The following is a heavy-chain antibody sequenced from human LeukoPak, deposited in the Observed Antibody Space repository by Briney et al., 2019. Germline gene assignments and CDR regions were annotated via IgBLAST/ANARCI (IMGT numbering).Heavy chain of an antibody. CDR2: IYYSGNT. V-gene: IGHV4-34*01. J-gene: IGHJ4*02. CDR3: ARARKGYSYGYYIDY. D-gene: IGHD5-18*01. Sequence: SETLSLTCAVYGGSFSGYYWSWIRQPPGKGLEWIGSIYYSGNTYYNASLKSQVSISIDTSKNQFSLKLSSVTAADTAVYYCARARKGYSYGYYIDYWGQGTLVTVSS. CDR1: GGSFSGYY.